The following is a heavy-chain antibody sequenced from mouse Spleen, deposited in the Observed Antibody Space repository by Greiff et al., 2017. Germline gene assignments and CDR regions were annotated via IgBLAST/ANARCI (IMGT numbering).Heavy chain of an antibody. Sequence: QVQLQQSGPELVKPGASVKISCKASGYSFTSYYIHWVKQRPGQGLEWIGWIYPGSGNTKYNEKFKGKATLTADTSSSTAYMQLSSLTSEDSAVYYCARSKDGYYVPWFAYWGQGTLVTVSA. CDR1: GYSFTSYY. D-gene: IGHD2-3*01. CDR2: IYPGSGNT. CDR3: ARSKDGYYVPWFAY. J-gene: IGHJ3*01. V-gene: IGHV1-66*01.